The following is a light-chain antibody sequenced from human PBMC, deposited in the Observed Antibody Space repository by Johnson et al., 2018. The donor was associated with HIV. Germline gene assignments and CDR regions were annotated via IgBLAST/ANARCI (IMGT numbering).Light chain of an antibody. CDR1: SSNIGNNY. CDR2: ENN. V-gene: IGLV1-51*02. CDR3: GTWDSSRSANYV. J-gene: IGLJ1*01. Sequence: QSVLTQPPSVSAAPGQKVTISCSGSSSNIGNNYVSWYQQLPGTAPKLLIYENNKRPSGIPDRFSGSKSDTSATLAITGLQTGDEADYYCGTWDSSRSANYVFGTGTKVTVL.